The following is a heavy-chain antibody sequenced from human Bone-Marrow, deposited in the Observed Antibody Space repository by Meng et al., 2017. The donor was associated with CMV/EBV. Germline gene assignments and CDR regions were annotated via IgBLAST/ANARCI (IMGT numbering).Heavy chain of an antibody. CDR1: GFRFSDHY. J-gene: IGHJ4*02. CDR3: ARVASDGSYSFDY. Sequence: SGFRFSDHYIDWVRQAPGKGLEWVGRPRGKTNSYTTEYAASVKGRFTISRDDSRNSLFLQLNSLKTKDTGIYYCARVASDGSYSFDYWGQGTLVTVSS. D-gene: IGHD1-26*01. CDR2: PRGKTNSYTT. V-gene: IGHV3-72*01.